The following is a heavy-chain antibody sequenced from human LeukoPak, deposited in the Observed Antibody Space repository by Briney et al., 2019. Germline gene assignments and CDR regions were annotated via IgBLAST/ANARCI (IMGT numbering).Heavy chain of an antibody. CDR3: ARFGNTYYYDSSGYYLDY. CDR2: ISSSSSYI. CDR1: GFTFSSYS. V-gene: IGHV3-21*01. Sequence: GGSLRLSCAASGFTFSSYSMNWVRQAPGKGLEWDSSISSSSSYIYYADSVKGRFTISRDNAKNSLYLQMNSLRAEDTAVYYCARFGNTYYYDSSGYYLDYWGQGTLVTVSS. D-gene: IGHD3-22*01. J-gene: IGHJ4*02.